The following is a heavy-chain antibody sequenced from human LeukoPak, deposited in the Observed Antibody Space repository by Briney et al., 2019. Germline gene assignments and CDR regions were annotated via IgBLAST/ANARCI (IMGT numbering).Heavy chain of an antibody. D-gene: IGHD6-6*01. J-gene: IGHJ5*02. CDR2: IYPGDSDT. CDR1: GYSFATHW. Sequence: GESLKISCKGSGYSFATHWIGWVRQMPGNGLEWMGIIYPGDSDTRYSPSFQGQVTISVDKSISTAYPQWSSLKASDTAMYYCARPTSSSVDPRGQGTLVTVSS. V-gene: IGHV5-51*01. CDR3: ARPTSSSVDP.